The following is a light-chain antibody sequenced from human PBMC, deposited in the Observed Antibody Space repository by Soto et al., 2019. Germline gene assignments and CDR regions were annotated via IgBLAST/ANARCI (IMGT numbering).Light chain of an antibody. CDR1: SNDLGSYNL. J-gene: IGLJ1*01. CDR3: STHTLSGALQV. V-gene: IGLV2-14*02. Sequence: QSALTQPASVSGSPGQSITISCTGTSNDLGSYNLVSWYQQHPGKAPKLMIYEGSKRPSGVSNRFSGSKSGGTASLTISGLQADDEADYYCSTHTLSGALQVFGTGTKVTVL. CDR2: EGS.